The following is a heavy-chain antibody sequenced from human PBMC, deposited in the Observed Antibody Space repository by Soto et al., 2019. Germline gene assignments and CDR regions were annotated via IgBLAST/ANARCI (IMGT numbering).Heavy chain of an antibody. CDR1: GFTFSNYG. CDR3: AKPKSGSDAFDI. V-gene: IGHV3-30*18. D-gene: IGHD3-10*01. Sequence: GGSLRLSCAASGFTFSNYGMHWVRQAPGKGLEGVAVISYDGSNKYCADSVKGRFTISRDNSKNTLYLQVNSLRPEDTAVYYCAKPKSGSDAFDIWGQGTMVIVSS. J-gene: IGHJ3*02. CDR2: ISYDGSNK.